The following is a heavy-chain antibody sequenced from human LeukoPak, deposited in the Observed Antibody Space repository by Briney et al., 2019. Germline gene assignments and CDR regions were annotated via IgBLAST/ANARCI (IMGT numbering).Heavy chain of an antibody. CDR2: ISGDGVIT. D-gene: IGHD5-24*01. V-gene: IGHV3-43*02. CDR3: AKDQLRRRKGDALDY. CDR1: GFTFDEYD. J-gene: IGHJ4*02. Sequence: GGSLRLSCAASGFTFDEYDMHWVRQPPGKGLEWVSLISGDGVITYYADSVKGRFTVSRDNSKNSLYLEMNSLRTEDTALYYCAKDQLRRRKGDALDYWGQGTLATVSS.